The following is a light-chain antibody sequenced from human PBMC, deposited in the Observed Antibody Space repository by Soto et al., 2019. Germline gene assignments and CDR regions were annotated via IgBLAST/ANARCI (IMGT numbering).Light chain of an antibody. CDR3: CSYAGSNSWV. V-gene: IGLV1-44*01. CDR1: RSNIGTNT. Sequence: QAVLTQPPSASGTPGQRVTISCSGSRSNIGTNTVNWYQQFPGRAPKLLIYVDHQRPSGVPFRFSASKSANTASLTVSGLQAEDEADYYCCSYAGSNSWVFGGGTKLTVL. CDR2: VDH. J-gene: IGLJ3*02.